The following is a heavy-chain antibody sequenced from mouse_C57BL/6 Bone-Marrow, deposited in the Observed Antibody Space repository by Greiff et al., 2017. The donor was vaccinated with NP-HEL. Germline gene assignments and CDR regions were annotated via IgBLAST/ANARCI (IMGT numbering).Heavy chain of an antibody. CDR2: IYPRSGNT. Sequence: QVQLKQSGAELARPGASVKLSCKASGYTFTSYGISWVKQRPGQGLEWIGEIYPRSGNTYYNEKFKGKATLTADKSSSTAYMELRSLTSEDSAVYFCARNYGRYYYAMDYWGQGTSVTVSS. V-gene: IGHV1-81*01. CDR3: ARNYGRYYYAMDY. CDR1: GYTFTSYG. D-gene: IGHD1-1*02. J-gene: IGHJ4*01.